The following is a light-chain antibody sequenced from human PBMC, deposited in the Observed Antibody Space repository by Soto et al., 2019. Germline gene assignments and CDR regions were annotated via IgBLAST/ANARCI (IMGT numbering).Light chain of an antibody. CDR3: QQYGSSPST. CDR1: QSVSSSY. Sequence: EIVLTQSPGTLSLSPGERATLSCRASQSVSSSYLARYQQKPGQAPRLLIYGASSRATGIPDRFSGSGSGTDFTLTISRLEPEDFAVYYCQQYGSSPSTFGQGTRLEIK. V-gene: IGKV3-20*01. CDR2: GAS. J-gene: IGKJ5*01.